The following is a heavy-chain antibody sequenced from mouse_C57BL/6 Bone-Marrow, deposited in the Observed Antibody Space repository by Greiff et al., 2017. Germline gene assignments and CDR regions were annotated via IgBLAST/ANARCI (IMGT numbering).Heavy chain of an antibody. CDR3: TRPYYYGSSSGFDY. CDR1: GYTFTDYE. Sequence: QVQLQQSGAELVRPGASVTLSCKASGYTFTDYEMHWVKQTPVHGLEWIGAIDPETGGTAYNQKFKGKAILTADKSSSTAYMELRSLTSEDSAVYYCTRPYYYGSSSGFDYWGQGTTLTVSS. J-gene: IGHJ2*01. D-gene: IGHD1-1*01. CDR2: IDPETGGT. V-gene: IGHV1-15*01.